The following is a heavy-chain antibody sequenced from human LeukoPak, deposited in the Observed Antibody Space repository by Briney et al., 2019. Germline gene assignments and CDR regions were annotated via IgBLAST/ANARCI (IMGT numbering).Heavy chain of an antibody. CDR3: AREGYSYGTYYYYYGMDV. D-gene: IGHD5-18*01. V-gene: IGHV4-39*07. CDR2: IYYSGST. CDR1: GGSISSSSDY. Sequence: SETLSLTCTVSGGSISSSSDYWGWIRQPPGKGLEWIGSIYYSGSTNYNPSLKSRVTISVDTSKNQFSLKLSSVTAADTAVYYCAREGYSYGTYYYYYGMDVWGQGTTVTVSS. J-gene: IGHJ6*02.